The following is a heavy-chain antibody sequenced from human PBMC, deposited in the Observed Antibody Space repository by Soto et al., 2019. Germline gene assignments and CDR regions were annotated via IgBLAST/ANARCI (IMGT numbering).Heavy chain of an antibody. V-gene: IGHV3-30*03. J-gene: IGHJ3*02. Sequence: GGSLRLSCAASGFTFSSYGMHWVRQAPGKGLEWVAVISYDGSNKYYADSVKGRFTISRDNSKNTLYLQMNSLRAEDTAVYYCARERVYDYVWGSYLGVAFDIWDQGTMVTVSS. CDR3: ARERVYDYVWGSYLGVAFDI. CDR1: GFTFSSYG. CDR2: ISYDGSNK. D-gene: IGHD3-16*02.